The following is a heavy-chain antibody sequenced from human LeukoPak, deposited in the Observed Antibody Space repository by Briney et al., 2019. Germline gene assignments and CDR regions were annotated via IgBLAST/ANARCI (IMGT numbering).Heavy chain of an antibody. CDR3: AKGQDSSWTSSFDV. CDR1: GFTFSSYG. V-gene: IGHV3-30*02. Sequence: GGSLRLSCAASGFTFSSYGMHWVRQAPGKGLEWVAFIRYDGGNKYYADSVKGRFTISRDNSKNSLYLQMNSLRAEDTALYYCAKGQDSSWTSSFDVWGQGTLVTVSS. CDR2: IRYDGGNK. J-gene: IGHJ4*02. D-gene: IGHD6-13*01.